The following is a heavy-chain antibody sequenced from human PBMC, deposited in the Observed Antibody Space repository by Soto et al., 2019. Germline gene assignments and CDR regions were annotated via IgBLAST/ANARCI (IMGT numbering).Heavy chain of an antibody. Sequence: ASVKVSGKASGYTFTSYAMHWVRQAPGQRLEWMGWVNAGNGNTKYSQKFQGRVTITRDTSASTAYMELSSLRSEDTAVYYCAREVVAASGPGFDPWGQGTLVTVSS. CDR3: AREVVAASGPGFDP. D-gene: IGHD2-15*01. CDR2: VNAGNGNT. V-gene: IGHV1-3*01. J-gene: IGHJ5*02. CDR1: GYTFTSYA.